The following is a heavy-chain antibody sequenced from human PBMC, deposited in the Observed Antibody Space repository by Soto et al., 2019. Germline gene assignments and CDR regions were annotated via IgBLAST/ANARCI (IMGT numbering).Heavy chain of an antibody. Sequence: EVQLVESGGGLVQPGGSLRLSCAASGFTVSSYWMSWVRQAPGKGLEWVANIKQDGSEQYYVDSVKGRFTIARDNAKNSLYLQMNSLRAEDTAVYYWARAMVTPSFWAYWGQGTLVTFSS. CDR2: IKQDGSEQ. CDR3: ARAMVTPSFWAY. CDR1: GFTVSSYW. V-gene: IGHV3-7*03. J-gene: IGHJ4*02. D-gene: IGHD3-3*01.